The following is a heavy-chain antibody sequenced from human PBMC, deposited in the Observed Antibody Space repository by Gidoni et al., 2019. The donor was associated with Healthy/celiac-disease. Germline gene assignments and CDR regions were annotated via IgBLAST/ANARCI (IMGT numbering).Heavy chain of an antibody. CDR1: GFTFSSYA. J-gene: IGHJ6*02. Sequence: QVQLVESGGGVVQPGRSLGLSCAASGFTFSSYAMHWVRQAPGKGLEWVAVISYDGSNKYYADSVKGRFTISRDKSKNTLYLQMNSLRAEDTAVYYCARGVTGSLEWLRPYYYYYGMDVWGQGTTVTVSS. V-gene: IGHV3-30-3*01. CDR2: ISYDGSNK. D-gene: IGHD3-3*01. CDR3: ARGVTGSLEWLRPYYYYYGMDV.